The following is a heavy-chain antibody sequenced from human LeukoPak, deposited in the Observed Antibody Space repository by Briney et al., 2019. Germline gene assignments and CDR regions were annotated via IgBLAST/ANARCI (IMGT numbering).Heavy chain of an antibody. V-gene: IGHV3-21*01. Sequence: PGGSLRLSCAASGFSFSSYSMNWVRHAPGKGLEWVSSISSSSSYIYYADSVKGRFTISRDNAKNSLYLQMNSLRAEDTAVYYCAREPYSSSIFDYWGQGTLVTVSS. J-gene: IGHJ4*02. CDR1: GFSFSSYS. CDR3: AREPYSSSIFDY. D-gene: IGHD6-6*01. CDR2: ISSSSSYI.